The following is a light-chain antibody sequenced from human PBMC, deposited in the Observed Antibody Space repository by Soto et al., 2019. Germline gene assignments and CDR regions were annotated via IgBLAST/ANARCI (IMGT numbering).Light chain of an antibody. CDR2: GAS. CDR3: QQYRNWPRT. V-gene: IGKV3-15*01. Sequence: EIVLTQSSATLSVSPGERVTLSCRASQSVDINLAWYQQKPGQAPRLLIYGASTRAIDMPGRFSGRGSGTEFTLTISSLQSEDFAVYYCQQYRNWPRTFGQGTKVDI. J-gene: IGKJ1*01. CDR1: QSVDIN.